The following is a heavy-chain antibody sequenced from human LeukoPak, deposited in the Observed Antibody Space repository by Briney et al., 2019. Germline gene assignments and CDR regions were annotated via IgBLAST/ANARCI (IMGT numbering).Heavy chain of an antibody. CDR2: IRGSDGST. D-gene: IGHD3-10*01. CDR3: AKALSGSGSYGDFDY. CDR1: GFTFSSYA. J-gene: IGHJ4*02. Sequence: PGGSLRLSCAASGFTFSSYAMSWVRQAPGKGLEWVSGIRGSDGSTYYADSVKGRSTMSRDNSKNTLYLQMNSLRAEDTAVYYCAKALSGSGSYGDFDYWGQGTLVTVSS. V-gene: IGHV3-23*01.